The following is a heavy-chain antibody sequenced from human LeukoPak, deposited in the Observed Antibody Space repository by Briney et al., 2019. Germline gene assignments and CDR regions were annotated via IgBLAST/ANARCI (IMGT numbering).Heavy chain of an antibody. CDR2: INHSGST. Sequence: SETLSLTCAVYGGSFSGYYWSWIRQPPGKGLERIGEINHSGSTNYNPSLKSRVTISVDTSKNQFSLKLSSVTAADTAVYYCARVARTYDFWSGYAGDAFDIWGQGTMVTVSS. V-gene: IGHV4-34*01. CDR3: ARVARTYDFWSGYAGDAFDI. CDR1: GGSFSGYY. D-gene: IGHD3-3*01. J-gene: IGHJ3*02.